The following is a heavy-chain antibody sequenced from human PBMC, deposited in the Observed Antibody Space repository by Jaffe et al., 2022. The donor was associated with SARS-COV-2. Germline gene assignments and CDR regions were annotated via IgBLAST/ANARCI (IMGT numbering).Heavy chain of an antibody. V-gene: IGHV4-34*01. CDR2: INHSGST. CDR3: ARGRGSGSYYTPYPTPRNNYFDY. J-gene: IGHJ4*02. Sequence: QVQLQQWGAGLLKPSETLSLTCAVYGGSFSGYYWSWIRQPPGKGLEWIGEINHSGSTNYNPSLKSRVTISVDTSKNQFSLKLSSVTAADTAVYYCARGRGSGSYYTPYPTPRNNYFDYWGQGTLVTVSS. CDR1: GGSFSGYY. D-gene: IGHD3-10*01.